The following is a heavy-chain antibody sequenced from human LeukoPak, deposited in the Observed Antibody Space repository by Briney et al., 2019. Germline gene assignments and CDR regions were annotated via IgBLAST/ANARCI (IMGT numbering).Heavy chain of an antibody. Sequence: PGGSLRLSCAASGLTFSSYWMSWVRQAPGKGLEWVANIKQYGSEKYYVDSVKGRFPISRDNARNSLYLQMHSLRAEDTAVYSCARGTIAVARTDYWGQGTLVTVSS. D-gene: IGHD6-19*01. CDR2: IKQYGSEK. J-gene: IGHJ4*02. CDR3: ARGTIAVARTDY. CDR1: GLTFSSYW. V-gene: IGHV3-7*01.